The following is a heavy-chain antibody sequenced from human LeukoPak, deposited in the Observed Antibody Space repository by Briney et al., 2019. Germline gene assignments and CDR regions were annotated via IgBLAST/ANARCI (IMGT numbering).Heavy chain of an antibody. CDR3: ARDQEGFDY. V-gene: IGHV1-46*01. CDR2: IYPRDGST. J-gene: IGHJ4*02. CDR1: GYTFTSNY. Sequence: ASVKVSCKASGYTFTSNYIHWVRQTPGQGLEWMGMIYPRDGSTSYAQKFQGRVTVTRDTSTSTVHMELSGLRSEDTAVYYCARDQEGFDYWGQGTLVTVSS.